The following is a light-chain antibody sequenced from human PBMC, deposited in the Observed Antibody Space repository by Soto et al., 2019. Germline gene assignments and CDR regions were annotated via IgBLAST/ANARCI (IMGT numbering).Light chain of an antibody. V-gene: IGKV1-39*01. CDR2: AAS. Sequence: DIQMTQSPSSLSASVGDRVTITCRASQSISNYLIWYQQKPGKAPKLLISAASGLQSGVPSRFSGSGYGTDFTLTISSLQPEDFAVYFCQHFGSSPPVTFGQGTRPEI. CDR3: QHFGSSPPVT. CDR1: QSISNY. J-gene: IGKJ5*01.